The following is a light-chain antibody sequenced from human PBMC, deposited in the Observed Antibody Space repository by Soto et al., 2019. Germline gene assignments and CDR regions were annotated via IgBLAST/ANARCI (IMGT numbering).Light chain of an antibody. CDR1: QNINTY. V-gene: IGKV1-33*01. CDR3: QQYDNLPLT. Sequence: DIQMTQSPYSLSAAVGDRVTIACRASQNINTYLNWYQQKPGKAPKLLIYDASNLETGVPSRFSGSGSGTDFTFTISSLQPEDIATYYCQQYDNLPLTFGGGTKVEIK. J-gene: IGKJ4*01. CDR2: DAS.